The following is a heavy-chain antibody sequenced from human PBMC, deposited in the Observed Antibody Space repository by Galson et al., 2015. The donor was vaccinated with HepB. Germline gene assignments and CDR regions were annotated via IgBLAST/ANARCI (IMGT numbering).Heavy chain of an antibody. J-gene: IGHJ6*03. CDR1: GATFASYA. Sequence: SVKVSCKASGATFASYAIGWVRQATGQGLEWMGCIIPIIGSTRYAQKFQGRVTITGDESTSTAYMELSSLRSEDTAIYYCASPHRYFYHDYTDVCDRETAVTVS. CDR2: IIPIIGST. CDR3: ASPHRYFYHDYTDV. V-gene: IGHV1-69*13.